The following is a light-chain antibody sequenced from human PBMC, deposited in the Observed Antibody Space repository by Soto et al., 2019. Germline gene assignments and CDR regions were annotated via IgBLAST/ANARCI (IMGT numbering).Light chain of an antibody. CDR3: QQSSTTPRT. CDR1: QSISTY. J-gene: IGKJ4*01. CDR2: ATS. V-gene: IGKV1-39*01. Sequence: DIQMTQSPSSLSASVGDRVTITCRASQSISTYLNWYQQKPGKAPKLLMYATSRLQSGVPSRFSGSGSGTDFTLTINNLQPEDFAIYYCQQSSTTPRTFGGGTKVEI.